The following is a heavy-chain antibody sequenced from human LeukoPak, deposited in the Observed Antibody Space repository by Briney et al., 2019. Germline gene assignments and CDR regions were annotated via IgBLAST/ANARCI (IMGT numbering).Heavy chain of an antibody. CDR3: ARGGHYEYYYYYYYMDV. V-gene: IGHV4-59*12. Sequence: SETLSLTCTVSGGSISSYYWSWIRQPPGKGLEWIGYIYYSGSTNYNPSLKSRVTISVDTSKNQFSLKLSSVTAADTAVYYCARGGHYEYYYYYYYMDVWGKGTTVTVSS. CDR1: GGSISSYY. CDR2: IYYSGST. J-gene: IGHJ6*03. D-gene: IGHD5-12*01.